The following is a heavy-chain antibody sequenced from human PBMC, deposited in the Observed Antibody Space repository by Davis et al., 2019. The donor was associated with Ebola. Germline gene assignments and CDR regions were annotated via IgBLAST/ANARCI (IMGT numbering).Heavy chain of an antibody. D-gene: IGHD3-3*01. J-gene: IGHJ6*02. CDR3: AKQLGSGFMYDGMDV. CDR1: GFTFGDHW. V-gene: IGHV3-30*18. Sequence: GESLKISCAASGFTFGDHWMTWVRQAPGKGLECVAVISYDGNQKYYADSVKGRFTISRENSNNSIFLQLNSLRAEDTAVYYCAKQLGSGFMYDGMDVWGQGTTVTVSS. CDR2: ISYDGNQK.